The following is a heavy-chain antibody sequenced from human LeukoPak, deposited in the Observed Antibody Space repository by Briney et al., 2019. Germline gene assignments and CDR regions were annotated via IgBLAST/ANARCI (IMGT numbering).Heavy chain of an antibody. V-gene: IGHV3-7*01. CDR1: GFTFSSYW. CDR3: ARAGSHWHYVY. J-gene: IGHJ4*02. Sequence: GGSLRLSCAASGFTFSSYWMSWVRQAPGKGLEWVANIKQDGSEKYYVDSVKGRFTISRDNAKNSLSLQVNNLRVEDMAVYYCARAGSHWHYVYWGQGTVVTVSS. CDR2: IKQDGSEK. D-gene: IGHD3-10*01.